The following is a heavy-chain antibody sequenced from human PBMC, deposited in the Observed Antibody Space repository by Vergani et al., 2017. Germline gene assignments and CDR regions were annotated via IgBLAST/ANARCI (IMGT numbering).Heavy chain of an antibody. CDR1: GFTFRSYW. Sequence: EMQLVESGGGLVQPGGSLRLSCAASGFTFRSYWMSWVRQAPGKGLEWVANIKQDGSEKYYVDSVKGRFTISRDNAKNSLYLQMNSLRAEDTAVYYCARDPRYYYGSSGYSDYWGQGTLVTVSS. J-gene: IGHJ4*02. CDR2: IKQDGSEK. CDR3: ARDPRYYYGSSGYSDY. V-gene: IGHV3-7*01. D-gene: IGHD3-22*01.